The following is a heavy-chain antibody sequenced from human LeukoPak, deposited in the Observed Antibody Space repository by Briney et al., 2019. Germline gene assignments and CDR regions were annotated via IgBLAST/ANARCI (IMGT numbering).Heavy chain of an antibody. D-gene: IGHD4-17*01. CDR1: GFSFSSSV. CDR2: ISSNGDFT. J-gene: IGHJ5*01. Sequence: GGSLRLSCGASGFSFSSSVMHWVRQAPGKGLEYVSAISSNGDFTYYVDPVKGRFIISRDNSKNTIYLQLDGLRDEDTAVYYCARGTGDNLYNWFDSWGQGTLVTVSS. V-gene: IGHV3-64*02. CDR3: ARGTGDNLYNWFDS.